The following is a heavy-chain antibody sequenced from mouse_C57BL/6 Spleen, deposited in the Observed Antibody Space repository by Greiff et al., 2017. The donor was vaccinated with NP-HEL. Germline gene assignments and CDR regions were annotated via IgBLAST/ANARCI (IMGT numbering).Heavy chain of an antibody. CDR3: ERGNIVTPYFED. CDR1: GYAFTNYL. CDR2: INPGSGGT. Sequence: QVQLQQSGAELVRPGTSVKVSCKASGYAFTNYLIEWVKQRPGQGLEWIGVINPGSGGTNYNEKFKGKATLTAAKSSSTASRQLSRLTSEDYAVYFSERGNIVTPYFEDGGQGTTLTVSA. V-gene: IGHV1-54*01. J-gene: IGHJ2*01. D-gene: IGHD2-12*01.